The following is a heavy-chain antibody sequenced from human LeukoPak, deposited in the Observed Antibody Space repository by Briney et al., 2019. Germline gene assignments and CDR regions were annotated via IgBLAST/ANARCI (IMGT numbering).Heavy chain of an antibody. J-gene: IGHJ4*02. CDR2: ISGSGGST. Sequence: GGSLRLSCAASGFTFSSYAMSWVRQAPGKGLEWVSAISGSGGSTYYADSVKGRFTISRDNSKNTLYLQMNSLRAEDTAVYYCAKTRGDSSGYYYRFGYWGQGTLVTVSS. D-gene: IGHD3-22*01. CDR3: AKTRGDSSGYYYRFGY. V-gene: IGHV3-23*01. CDR1: GFTFSSYA.